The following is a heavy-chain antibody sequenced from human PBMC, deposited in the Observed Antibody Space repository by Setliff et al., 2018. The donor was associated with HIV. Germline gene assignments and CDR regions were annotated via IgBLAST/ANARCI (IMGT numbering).Heavy chain of an antibody. CDR3: ATYLLRFHPGYNGVAAGYYFDY. CDR2: IFYSGST. CDR1: SGSVSSGDYY. J-gene: IGHJ4*02. D-gene: IGHD2-15*01. V-gene: IGHV4-31*03. Sequence: SETLSLTCTVSSGSVSSGDYYWSWIRQHPGKGLEWIGYIFYSGSTYYNPSLKSRVTISVDTSKNQFSLRLSSVTAADTALYYCATYLLRFHPGYNGVAAGYYFDYWGQGTLVTVSS.